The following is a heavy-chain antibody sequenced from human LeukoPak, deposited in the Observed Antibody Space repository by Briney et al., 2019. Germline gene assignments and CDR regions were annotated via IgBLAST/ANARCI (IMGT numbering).Heavy chain of an antibody. CDR3: AKGRTAVRDTFDI. CDR2: MSGSGGTS. CDR1: GFTFTSYS. Sequence: GGSLRLSCVASGFTFTSYSMSWVRQAPGKGLEWVSAMSGSGGTSAYADSVRGWFTISRDNSKNTLSLQMSSLRAEDTALYYCAKGRTAVRDTFDIWGQGTVVTVSS. V-gene: IGHV3-23*01. D-gene: IGHD1-1*01. J-gene: IGHJ3*02.